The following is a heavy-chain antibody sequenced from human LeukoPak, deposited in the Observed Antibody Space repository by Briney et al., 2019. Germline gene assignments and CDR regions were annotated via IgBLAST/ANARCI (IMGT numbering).Heavy chain of an antibody. CDR3: ARQAGPDIVVVPAAYYFDY. CDR2: IYYTGST. V-gene: IGHV4-39*07. Sequence: SETLSLTCTVSGGSISTTSYYGVWIRQPPGKGLEWIGSIYYTGSTNYNPSLKSRVTISVDTSKNQFSLKLSSVTAADTAVYYCARQAGPDIVVVPAAYYFDYWGQGTLVTVSS. J-gene: IGHJ4*02. CDR1: GGSISTTSYY. D-gene: IGHD2-2*01.